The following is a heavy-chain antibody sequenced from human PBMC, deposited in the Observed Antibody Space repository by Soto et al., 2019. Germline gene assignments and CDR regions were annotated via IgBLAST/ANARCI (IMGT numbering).Heavy chain of an antibody. Sequence: PGGSLRLSCAASGFTFSSYSMNWVRQAPGKGLEWVSSISSSSSYIYYADSVKGRFTISRDNAKNSLYLQMNSLRAEDTAVYYCARMAGAAGPPYYGMDVWGQGTTVTVSS. CDR2: ISSSSSYI. V-gene: IGHV3-21*01. CDR1: GFTFSSYS. D-gene: IGHD6-13*01. J-gene: IGHJ6*02. CDR3: ARMAGAAGPPYYGMDV.